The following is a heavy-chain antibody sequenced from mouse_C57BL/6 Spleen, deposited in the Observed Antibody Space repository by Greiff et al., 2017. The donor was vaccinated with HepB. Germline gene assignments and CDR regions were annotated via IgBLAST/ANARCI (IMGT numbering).Heavy chain of an antibody. CDR2: ISSGGSYT. J-gene: IGHJ1*03. V-gene: IGHV5-6*01. CDR3: ARHGDYYGSSYGDWYFDV. Sequence: EVKLVESGGDLVKPGGSLKLSCAASGFTFSSYGMSWVRQTPDKRLEWVATISSGGSYTYYPDSVKGRFTISRDNAKNTLYLQMSSLKSEDTAMYYCARHGDYYGSSYGDWYFDVWGTGTTVTVSS. CDR1: GFTFSSYG. D-gene: IGHD1-1*01.